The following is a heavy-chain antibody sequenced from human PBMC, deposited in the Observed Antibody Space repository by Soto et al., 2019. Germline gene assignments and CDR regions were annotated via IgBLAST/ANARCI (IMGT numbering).Heavy chain of an antibody. CDR1: GGSISSSSYY. CDR2: IYYSGST. Sequence: SETLSLTCTVSGGSISSSSYYWGWIRQPPGKGLEWIGSIYYSGSTYYNPSLKRRVTISVDTSKNPSSLKLSSVTAADTAVYYCARLSMVRGGGRTQRDYYGMDVWGQGTTVTVSS. J-gene: IGHJ6*02. D-gene: IGHD3-10*01. CDR3: ARLSMVRGGGRTQRDYYGMDV. V-gene: IGHV4-39*01.